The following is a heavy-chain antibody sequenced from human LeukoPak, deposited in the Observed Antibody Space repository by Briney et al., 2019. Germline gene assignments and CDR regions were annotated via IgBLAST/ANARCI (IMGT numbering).Heavy chain of an antibody. V-gene: IGHV4-4*02. D-gene: IGHD3-10*01. CDR3: ARDVYGSGSYPPPDY. J-gene: IGHJ4*02. CDR1: GGSISSSNW. Sequence: SETLSLTCAVSGGSISSSNWWSWVRQPPGKGLEGIGEIYHSGSTNYNPSLKSRVTISVDKSKNQFSLKLSSVTAADTAVYYCARDVYGSGSYPPPDYWGQGTLVTVSS. CDR2: IYHSGST.